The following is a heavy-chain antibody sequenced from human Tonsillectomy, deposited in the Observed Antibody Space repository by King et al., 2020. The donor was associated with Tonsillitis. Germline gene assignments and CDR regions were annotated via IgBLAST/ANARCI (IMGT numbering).Heavy chain of an antibody. CDR1: GYTFTSYY. J-gene: IGHJ4*02. Sequence: QLVQSGAEVKKPGASVTVSCAASGYTFTSYYMHWVRQAPGQGLEWMGVINPSDGSTNYAQKFQARISMTRDTSSSTVYMELSSLRSEDTAVYYCATQGRGTWGLTMVRTWRSPYYLDYWGQGTLVTVSS. CDR3: ATQGRGTWGLTMVRTWRSPYYLDY. D-gene: IGHD3-10*01. V-gene: IGHV1-46*03. CDR2: INPSDGST.